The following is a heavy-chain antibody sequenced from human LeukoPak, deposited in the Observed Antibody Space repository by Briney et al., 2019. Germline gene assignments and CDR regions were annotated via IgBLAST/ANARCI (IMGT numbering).Heavy chain of an antibody. Sequence: GASVKVSCKASGYTFTGYYMHWVRQAPGQGLEWMGWINPNSGGTNYAQKFQGRVTMTRDTSISTAYMELSRLRSDDTAVYYCAREVGRDGPSRAFDIWGQGTMVTVSS. CDR1: GYTFTGYY. V-gene: IGHV1-2*02. D-gene: IGHD5-24*01. CDR3: AREVGRDGPSRAFDI. CDR2: INPNSGGT. J-gene: IGHJ3*02.